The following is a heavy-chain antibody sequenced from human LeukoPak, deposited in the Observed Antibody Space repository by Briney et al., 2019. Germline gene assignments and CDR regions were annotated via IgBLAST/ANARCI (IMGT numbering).Heavy chain of an antibody. Sequence: SETLSLTCTVSGGSISSYYRSWIRRPPGKGLEWIGYIYYSGSTNYNPSLKSRVTISVDTSKNQFSLKLSSVTAADTAVYYCARDRGPDSSGYYLSWFDPWGQGTLVTVSS. D-gene: IGHD3-22*01. J-gene: IGHJ5*02. CDR3: ARDRGPDSSGYYLSWFDP. CDR2: IYYSGST. V-gene: IGHV4-59*01. CDR1: GGSISSYY.